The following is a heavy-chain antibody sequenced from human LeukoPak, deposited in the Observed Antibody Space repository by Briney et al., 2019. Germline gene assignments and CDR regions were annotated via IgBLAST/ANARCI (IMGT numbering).Heavy chain of an antibody. CDR3: ARDLGQYYDTSDNWFDP. J-gene: IGHJ5*02. D-gene: IGHD3-22*01. CDR1: GFTFSNYW. V-gene: IGHV3-74*01. Sequence: GGSLRLSCAASGFTFSNYWMHWVRQAPGKGLVWVSRINSDGINTSYADSVKGRFTISRDNAKNTLNLQMNSLGAEDTAVYYCARDLGQYYDTSDNWFDPWGQGTLVTVSS. CDR2: INSDGINT.